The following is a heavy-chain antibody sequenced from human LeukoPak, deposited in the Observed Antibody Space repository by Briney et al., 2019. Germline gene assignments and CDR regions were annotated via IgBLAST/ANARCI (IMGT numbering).Heavy chain of an antibody. Sequence: SETLSLTCTVSSDSITSYYWNWFRQPPGKGLEWTGYISSSGTTNYNPSLKSRVTISIDTSKNQFSLRLSSVNAADTAVYYCARSDWYLNLDYRGQGTLVTVSS. CDR3: ARSDWYLNLDY. V-gene: IGHV4-59*01. CDR1: SDSITSYY. D-gene: IGHD6-19*01. CDR2: ISSSGTT. J-gene: IGHJ4*02.